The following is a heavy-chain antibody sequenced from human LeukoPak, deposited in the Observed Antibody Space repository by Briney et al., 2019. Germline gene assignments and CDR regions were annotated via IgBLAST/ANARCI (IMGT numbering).Heavy chain of an antibody. J-gene: IGHJ4*02. V-gene: IGHV1-24*01. CDR2: FDPEDGEP. Sequence: ASVKVSCKVSGYTLTESSMHWVRQAPGNGLEWVGGFDPEDGEPIYAQKIQGRVTMTDNTSVHTAYMELRSPRSEDKAGYYCVTDIRSGWRNYWGQGTLITVSS. CDR1: GYTLTESS. D-gene: IGHD6-19*01. CDR3: VTDIRSGWRNY.